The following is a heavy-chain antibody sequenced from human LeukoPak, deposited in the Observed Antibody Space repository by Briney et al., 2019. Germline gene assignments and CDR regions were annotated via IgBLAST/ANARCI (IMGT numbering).Heavy chain of an antibody. D-gene: IGHD6-13*01. V-gene: IGHV4-39*07. CDR1: GGSISSSSYY. J-gene: IGHJ6*02. CDR2: IYYSGST. CDR3: ARRAAAAAELVDV. Sequence: SETLSLTCTVSGGSISSSSYYWGWIRQPPGKGLEWIGSIYYSGSTYYNPSLKSRVTISVDTSKNQFSLKLSSVTAADTAVYYCARRAAAAAELVDVWGQGTTVTVSS.